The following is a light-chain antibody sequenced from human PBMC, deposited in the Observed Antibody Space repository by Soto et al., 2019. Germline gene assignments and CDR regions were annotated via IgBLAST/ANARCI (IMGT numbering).Light chain of an antibody. V-gene: IGKV1-5*01. Sequence: DIQLTQSPSTLSASVGDRVTITCRASQRMTSWLAWYQQKPGKAPKVLIYDASSLESGVPSRFSGSGSGTEFTLTISSLQPDDFATYYCQQYNSYVWTFGQGTKVDIK. J-gene: IGKJ1*01. CDR3: QQYNSYVWT. CDR2: DAS. CDR1: QRMTSW.